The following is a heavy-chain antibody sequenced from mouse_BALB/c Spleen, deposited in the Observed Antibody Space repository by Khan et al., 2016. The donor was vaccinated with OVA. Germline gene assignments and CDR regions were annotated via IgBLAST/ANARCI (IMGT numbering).Heavy chain of an antibody. J-gene: IGHJ4*01. CDR2: IRSKSNNYAT. CDR3: VRRGGITTDYAMDY. V-gene: IGHV10-1*02. D-gene: IGHD2-4*01. Sequence: EVQLVESGGGLVQPKGSLKLSCAASGFTFNTYAMNWVRQAPGKGLEWVARIRSKSNNYATYYADSMKDRFTISRDDSQSMLYLQMNNLKTEDTAMYYCVRRGGITTDYAMDYWGQGTSVTVSS. CDR1: GFTFNTYA.